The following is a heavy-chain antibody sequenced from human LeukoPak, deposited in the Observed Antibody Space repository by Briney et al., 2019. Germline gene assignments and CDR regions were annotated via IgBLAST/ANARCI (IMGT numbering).Heavy chain of an antibody. V-gene: IGHV3-23*01. CDR2: ISDSGGST. Sequence: GGSLRLSCAVSGITLSNYGMSWVRQAPGKGLEWVAGISDSGGSTNYADSVKGRFTISRDDPKNTLYLQMNSLRAEDTAVYFCAKRGVVIRVILVGFHKEAYYFDSWGQGALVTVSS. CDR3: AKRGVVIRVILVGFHKEAYYFDS. CDR1: GITLSNYG. D-gene: IGHD3-22*01. J-gene: IGHJ4*02.